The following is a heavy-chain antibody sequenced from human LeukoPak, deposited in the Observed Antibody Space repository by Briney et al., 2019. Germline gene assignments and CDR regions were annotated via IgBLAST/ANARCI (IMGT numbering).Heavy chain of an antibody. CDR3: ARLGYCSGGSCYYPPGWFDP. CDR1: GGSISSYY. D-gene: IGHD2-15*01. Sequence: PSETLSLTCTVSGGSISSYYWSWIRQPPGKGLEWIGYIYYSGSTNYNPSLKSRVTISVDTSKNQFSLKLSSVTAADTAVYYCARLGYCSGGSCYYPPGWFDPWGQGTLVAVSS. CDR2: IYYSGST. J-gene: IGHJ5*02. V-gene: IGHV4-59*08.